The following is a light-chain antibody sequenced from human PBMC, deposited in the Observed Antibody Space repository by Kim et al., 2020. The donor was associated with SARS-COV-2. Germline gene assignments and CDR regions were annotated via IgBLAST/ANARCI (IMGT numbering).Light chain of an antibody. CDR2: AAA. J-gene: IGKJ5*01. Sequence: DVQMTQSPSYVSASVGDRVTITCRASQGIDNWLAWYQQKPGKAPKLLIYAAASLESGVPSRFSGSGSGTDFTLTISSLQPEDVAIYYCQQAETFPIAFGHGTRVEIK. V-gene: IGKV1-12*01. CDR3: QQAETFPIA. CDR1: QGIDNW.